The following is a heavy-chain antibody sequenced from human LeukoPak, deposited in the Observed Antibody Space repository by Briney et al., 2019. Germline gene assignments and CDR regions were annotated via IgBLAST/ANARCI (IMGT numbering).Heavy chain of an antibody. CDR2: IYWDDDK. CDR1: GFSLSTSGVG. Sequence: RGSGPTLVNPTQTLTLTCTFSGFSLSTSGVGVGWIRQPPGKALEWLALIYWDDDKRYSPSLKSRLTITKDTSKNQVVLTMTNMDPVDTATYYCAHRPGSSSWKQDYYYYGMDVWGQGTTVTVSS. J-gene: IGHJ6*02. V-gene: IGHV2-5*02. D-gene: IGHD6-13*01. CDR3: AHRPGSSSWKQDYYYYGMDV.